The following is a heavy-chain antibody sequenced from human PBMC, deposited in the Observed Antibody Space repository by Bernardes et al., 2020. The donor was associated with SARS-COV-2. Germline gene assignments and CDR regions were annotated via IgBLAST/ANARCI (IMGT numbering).Heavy chain of an antibody. D-gene: IGHD3-22*01. CDR2: ISSSSSTI. Sequence: GGSLRLSCAASGFTFSSYSMNWVRQAPGKGLEWVSYISSSSSTIYYADSVKGRFTISRDNAKNSLYLQMNSLRDEDTAVYYCARTHWDYYDSSGYLFDYCGHGTLVTVSS. CDR1: GFTFSSYS. J-gene: IGHJ4*01. V-gene: IGHV3-48*02. CDR3: ARTHWDYYDSSGYLFDY.